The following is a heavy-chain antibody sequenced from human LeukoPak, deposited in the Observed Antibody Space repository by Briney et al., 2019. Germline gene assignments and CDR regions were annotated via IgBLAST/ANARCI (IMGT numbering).Heavy chain of an antibody. CDR2: ISSSSYI. CDR3: AREMVRDDAFDI. V-gene: IGHV3-21*01. CDR1: GFTFSSYS. D-gene: IGHD3-10*01. Sequence: GGSLRLSCAASGFTFSSYSMNWVRQAPGKGLEWVSSISSSSYIYYADSVKGRFTISRDNAKNSLYLQMNSLRAEDTAVYYCAREMVRDDAFDIWGQGTMVTVSS. J-gene: IGHJ3*02.